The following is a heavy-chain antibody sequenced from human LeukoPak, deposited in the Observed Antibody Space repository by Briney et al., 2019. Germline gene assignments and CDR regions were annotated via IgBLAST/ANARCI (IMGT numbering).Heavy chain of an antibody. CDR3: ASPNGYTSSWYGGY. J-gene: IGHJ4*01. CDR2: IYYSGST. Sequence: PSETLSLTCTVSGGSISSSSYYWGWIRQPPGKGLEWIGSIYYSGSTYYNPSLKSRITISVDTSKNQFSLKLSSVTAADTAVYYCASPNGYTSSWYGGYWGQGTLVTVSS. CDR1: GGSISSSSYY. V-gene: IGHV4-39*01. D-gene: IGHD6-13*01.